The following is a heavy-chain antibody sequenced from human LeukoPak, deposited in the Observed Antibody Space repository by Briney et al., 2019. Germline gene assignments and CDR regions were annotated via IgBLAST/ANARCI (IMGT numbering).Heavy chain of an antibody. J-gene: IGHJ3*02. CDR3: ARGNYYDSSGYYRFDAFDI. CDR1: GFSFSSYE. V-gene: IGHV3-48*03. CDR2: ISSSGSTI. D-gene: IGHD3-22*01. Sequence: PGGSLRLSCAAPGFSFSSYEMNWVRQAPGKGLEWVSYISSSGSTIYYADSVKGRFTISRDNAKNSLYLQMNSLRAEDTAVYYCARGNYYDSSGYYRFDAFDIWGQGTMVSVSS.